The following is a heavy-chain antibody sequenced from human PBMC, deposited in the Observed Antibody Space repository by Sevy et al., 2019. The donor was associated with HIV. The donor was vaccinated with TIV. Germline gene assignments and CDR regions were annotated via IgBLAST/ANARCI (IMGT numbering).Heavy chain of an antibody. CDR2: ISGSSGTT. D-gene: IGHD1-1*01. CDR1: GFTFSSYA. V-gene: IGHV3-23*01. CDR3: AKGGGTNYYYGMDV. J-gene: IGHJ6*02. Sequence: GGSLRLSCAASGFTFSSYAMSWVRQAPGKGLEWVSAISGSSGTTYYADSVKGRFTISRDNSKNTLYLQMNSLRAEDTAVYYCAKGGGTNYYYGMDVWGQGTTVTVSS.